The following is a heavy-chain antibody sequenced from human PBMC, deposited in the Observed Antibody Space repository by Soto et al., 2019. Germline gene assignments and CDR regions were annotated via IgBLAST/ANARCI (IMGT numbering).Heavy chain of an antibody. V-gene: IGHV4-39*01. CDR1: GDSISSSSYY. J-gene: IGHJ5*02. D-gene: IGHD1-26*01. CDR3: ARVRGLTEPDS. Sequence: SETLSLTCTVSGDSISSSSYYWGWVRQPPGKGLEWIGTNFYSANTPYNPSLKSRVTISVDMSMNQFSLKLSSVTATDSAFYYCARVRGLTEPDSSGQGSLVIVSS. CDR2: NFYSANT.